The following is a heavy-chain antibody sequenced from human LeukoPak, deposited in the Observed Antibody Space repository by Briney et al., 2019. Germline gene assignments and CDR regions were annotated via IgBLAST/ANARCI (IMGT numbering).Heavy chain of an antibody. D-gene: IGHD5-24*01. V-gene: IGHV4-59*08. J-gene: IGHJ4*02. Sequence: SSETLSLTCTVSGGSISSYYWSWIRQPPGKGLEWIGYIYYSGSTNYNPSLKSRVTISVDTSKSQFSLKLSSVTAADTAVYYCARIPEKMATIGPMLDYWGQGTLVTVSS. CDR3: ARIPEKMATIGPMLDY. CDR1: GGSISSYY. CDR2: IYYSGST.